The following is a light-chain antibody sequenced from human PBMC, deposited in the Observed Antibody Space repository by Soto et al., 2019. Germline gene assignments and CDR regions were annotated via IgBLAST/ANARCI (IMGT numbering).Light chain of an antibody. Sequence: QSVLTQPASVSGAPGQSITIFCTGTSSDVGGYNYVSWYQQHPGKATKLMIYDVSDRPSGVSYRFSGSKSGITASLTISWLQSEDDADYYCSSYTTSSTHVFGTRTKAT. CDR1: SSDVGGYNY. V-gene: IGLV2-14*01. CDR2: DVS. CDR3: SSYTTSSTHV. J-gene: IGLJ1*01.